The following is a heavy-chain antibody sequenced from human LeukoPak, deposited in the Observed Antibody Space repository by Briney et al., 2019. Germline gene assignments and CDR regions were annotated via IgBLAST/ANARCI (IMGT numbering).Heavy chain of an antibody. J-gene: IGHJ4*02. CDR2: ISAYNGNT. D-gene: IGHD5-12*01. CDR1: GYTFTGYY. V-gene: IGHV1-18*04. Sequence: ASVKVSCKASGYTFTGYYMHWVRQAPGQGLEWMGWISAYNGNTNYAQKLQGRVTMTTDTSTSTAYMELRSLRSDDTAVYYCARDDSGYSGYEVYWGQGTLVTVSS. CDR3: ARDDSGYSGYEVY.